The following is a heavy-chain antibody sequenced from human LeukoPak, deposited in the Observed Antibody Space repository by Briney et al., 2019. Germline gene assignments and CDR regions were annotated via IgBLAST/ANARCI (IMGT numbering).Heavy chain of an antibody. V-gene: IGHV3-21*01. D-gene: IGHD2-15*01. CDR2: ISSSSSYI. CDR1: GFTFSSYS. Sequence: GGSLRLSCAASGFTFSSYSMNWVRQAPGKGLEWVSSISSSSSYIYYADSVKGRFTISRDNAKNSLYLQMNSLRAEDTAVYYCARGPRYCSGGSCYLYYFDYWGQGTLVTVSS. J-gene: IGHJ4*02. CDR3: ARGPRYCSGGSCYLYYFDY.